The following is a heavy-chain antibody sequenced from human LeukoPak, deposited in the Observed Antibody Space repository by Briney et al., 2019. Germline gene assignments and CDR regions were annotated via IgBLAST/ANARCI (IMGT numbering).Heavy chain of an antibody. CDR1: GFTFSSYS. J-gene: IGHJ6*03. CDR3: ALITIFGVVSHYYYYMDV. CDR2: ISSSSSTI. D-gene: IGHD3-3*01. V-gene: IGHV3-48*01. Sequence: GGSLRLSCAASGFTFSSYSMNWVRQAPGKGLEWVSYISSSSSTIYYADSVKGRFTISRDNAKNSLYLQMNSLRAEDTAVYYCALITIFGVVSHYYYYMDVWGKGTTVTVSS.